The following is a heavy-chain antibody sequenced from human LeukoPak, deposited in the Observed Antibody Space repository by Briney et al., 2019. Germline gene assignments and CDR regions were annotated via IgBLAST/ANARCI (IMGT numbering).Heavy chain of an antibody. CDR3: ARVDGPFDI. CDR1: GDSLSSGDYY. CDR2: IYHTGST. Sequence: PSETLSLTCTVSGDSLSSGDYYWSWIRQPPGKGLEWIAYIYHTGSTYYNPSLRSRVIISVDTSKNQFSLKLSSMTAADMAVYYCARVDGPFDIWGQGTMVTVSS. D-gene: IGHD5-24*01. V-gene: IGHV4-30-4*08. J-gene: IGHJ3*02.